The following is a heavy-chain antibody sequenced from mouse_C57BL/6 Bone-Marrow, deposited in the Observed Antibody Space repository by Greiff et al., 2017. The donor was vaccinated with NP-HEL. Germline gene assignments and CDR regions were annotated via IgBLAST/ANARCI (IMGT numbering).Heavy chain of an antibody. Sequence: QVQLKQSGAELVKPGASVKMSCKASGYTFTTYPIEWVKQNHGQSLEWIGNFHPYNDDTEYNEKFKNKATLTVEKSSSTVYLELSRLTSDDSSVYYGERGGNYWYYFDYWGQGTTLTVSS. CDR3: ERGGNYWYYFDY. J-gene: IGHJ2*01. V-gene: IGHV1-47*01. D-gene: IGHD2-1*01. CDR1: GYTFTTYP. CDR2: FHPYNDDT.